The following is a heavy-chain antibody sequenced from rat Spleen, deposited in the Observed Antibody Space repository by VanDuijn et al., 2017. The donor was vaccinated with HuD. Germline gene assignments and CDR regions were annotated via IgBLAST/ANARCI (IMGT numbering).Heavy chain of an antibody. CDR2: ISTGGNT. CDR3: TRESLPGFNSHWFLS. Sequence: QVHLKESGPGLVQSSQTLSLTCTVSGFSLTSNGVSWVRQPPGEGLEWIAAISTGGNTYYNSALSSRLSISRETSKSQVFLKVDSLQTEDTATYFCTRESLPGFNSHWFLSWGQGTLVTVSS. CDR1: GFSLTSNG. V-gene: IGHV2S12*01. D-gene: IGHD1-4*01. J-gene: IGHJ3*01.